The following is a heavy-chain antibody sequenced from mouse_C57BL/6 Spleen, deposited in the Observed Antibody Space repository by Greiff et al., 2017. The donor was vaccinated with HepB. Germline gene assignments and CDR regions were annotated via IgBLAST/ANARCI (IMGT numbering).Heavy chain of an antibody. Sequence: VQLQESGPGLVAPSQSLSITCTVSGFSLTSYGVDWVRQSPGKGLEWLGVIWGVGSTNYNSALKSRLSISKDNSKSQVFLKMNSLQTDDTAMYYCARNYYGSSYGHYYAMDYWGQGTSVTVSS. CDR2: IWGVGST. D-gene: IGHD1-1*01. V-gene: IGHV2-6*01. J-gene: IGHJ4*01. CDR3: ARNYYGSSYGHYYAMDY. CDR1: GFSLTSYG.